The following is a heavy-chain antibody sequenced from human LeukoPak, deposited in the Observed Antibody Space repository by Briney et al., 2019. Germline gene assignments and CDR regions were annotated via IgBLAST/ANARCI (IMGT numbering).Heavy chain of an antibody. D-gene: IGHD6-13*01. CDR3: ARQVAAAGGNFDY. Sequence: SETLSLTCTVSGGSISSSSYYWGWIRQPPGKGLEWIGSIYYSGSTYYNPSLKSRVTISVDTSKNQFSLKLSSVTAADTAVYYCARQVAAAGGNFDYWGQGTLVTVSS. CDR2: IYYSGST. CDR1: GGSISSSSYY. J-gene: IGHJ4*02. V-gene: IGHV4-39*01.